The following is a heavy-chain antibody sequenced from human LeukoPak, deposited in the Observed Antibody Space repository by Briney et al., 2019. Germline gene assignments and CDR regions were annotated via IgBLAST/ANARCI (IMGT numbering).Heavy chain of an antibody. J-gene: IGHJ4*02. D-gene: IGHD6-19*01. CDR2: IRSDGNST. CDR1: GFTFSNYW. V-gene: IGHV3-74*01. CDR3: ARFTVAGYYYDY. Sequence: PGWSLRLSCAASGFTFSNYWMHWVRQARGKALVWVSRIRSDGNSTSYAASVKGRFTISRDNAKNTLYLQMNSLRAEDTAVYYCARFTVAGYYYDYWGQGTLVTVSS.